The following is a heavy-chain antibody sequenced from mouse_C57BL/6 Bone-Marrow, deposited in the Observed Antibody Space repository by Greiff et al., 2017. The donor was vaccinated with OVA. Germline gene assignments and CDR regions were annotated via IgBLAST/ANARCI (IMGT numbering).Heavy chain of an antibody. CDR2: FYPGSGSI. V-gene: IGHV1-62-2*01. CDR1: GYTFTEYT. J-gene: IGHJ4*01. CDR3: ERHPYYDYDENYAMDY. D-gene: IGHD2-4*01. Sequence: VQLQQSGAELVKPGASVKLSCKASGYTFTEYTIHWVKQRSGQGLEWIGWFYPGSGSIKYNEKFKDKATLTADKSSSTVYMELSRMTSEDSAVFFCERHPYYDYDENYAMDYWGQGTSVTVSS.